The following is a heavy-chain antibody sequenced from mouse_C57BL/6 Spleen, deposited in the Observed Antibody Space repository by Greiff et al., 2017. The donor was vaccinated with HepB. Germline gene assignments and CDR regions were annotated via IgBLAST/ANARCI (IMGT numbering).Heavy chain of an antibody. Sequence: EVQLQESGPELVKPGASVKISCKASGYSFTGYYMHWVKQSSEKSLEWIGEINPSTGGTSYNQKFKGKATLTVDKSSSTAYMQLKSLTSEDSAVYYCARGLRYYFDYWGQGTTLTVSS. D-gene: IGHD1-1*01. CDR2: INPSTGGT. J-gene: IGHJ2*01. CDR1: GYSFTGYY. V-gene: IGHV1-43*01. CDR3: ARGLRYYFDY.